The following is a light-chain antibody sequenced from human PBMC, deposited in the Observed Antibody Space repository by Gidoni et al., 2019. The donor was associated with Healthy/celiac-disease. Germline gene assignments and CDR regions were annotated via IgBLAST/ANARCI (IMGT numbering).Light chain of an antibody. J-gene: IGLJ2*01. CDR3: AAWDDSLNGPV. V-gene: IGLV1-44*01. CDR2: SNN. Sequence: QSVLTQPPSASGTPGQRVTISCSGSSSNLGSNTVNWYQQHPGTAPTLIIYSNNQRPSGVPDRFSGSKSVTSASLAISGLQSEDEADYYCAAWDDSLNGPVFGGGTKLPVL. CDR1: SSNLGSNT.